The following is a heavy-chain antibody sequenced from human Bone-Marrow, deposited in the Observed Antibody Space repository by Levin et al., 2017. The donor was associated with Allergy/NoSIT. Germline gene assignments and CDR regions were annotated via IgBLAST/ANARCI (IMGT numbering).Heavy chain of an antibody. CDR2: TSYVGSDE. CDR3: ATGSFDN. V-gene: IGHV3-30*03. Sequence: GGSLRLSCAASGFSFKNSGMLWVRQAPGKGLEWVAVTSYVGSDEYYADSVKGRFTISRDNSKNTLYLQMNSLRPEDTALYYCATGSFDNWGQGTLVTVSS. J-gene: IGHJ4*02. CDR1: GFSFKNSG.